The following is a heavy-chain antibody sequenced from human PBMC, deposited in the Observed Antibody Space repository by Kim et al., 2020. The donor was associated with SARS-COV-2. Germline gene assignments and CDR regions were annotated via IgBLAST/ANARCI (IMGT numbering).Heavy chain of an antibody. V-gene: IGHV4-39*01. CDR2: IYYSGIT. CDR3: ARLHSSGWYWYFDL. D-gene: IGHD6-19*01. Sequence: SETLSLTCTVSGGSISSSSYYWGWIRQPPGKGLEWIGSIYYSGITYYNPSLKSRVTISVDTSKNQFSLKLSSVTAADTAVYYCARLHSSGWYWYFDLWGRGTLVTVSS. J-gene: IGHJ2*01. CDR1: GGSISSSSYY.